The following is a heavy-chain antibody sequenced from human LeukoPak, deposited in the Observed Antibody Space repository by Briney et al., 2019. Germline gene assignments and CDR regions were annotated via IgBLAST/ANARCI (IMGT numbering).Heavy chain of an antibody. J-gene: IGHJ4*02. Sequence: GGSLRLSCSASGFTFSIYSMNWVRQAPGKGLEWVSYISTSSSTIYYADSVKGRFTISRDNAKNSLYLQMNSLRAEDTAVYYCARDLRWTVGSFDYWGQGTLVTVSS. D-gene: IGHD4-23*01. CDR2: ISTSSSTI. V-gene: IGHV3-48*04. CDR1: GFTFSIYS. CDR3: ARDLRWTVGSFDY.